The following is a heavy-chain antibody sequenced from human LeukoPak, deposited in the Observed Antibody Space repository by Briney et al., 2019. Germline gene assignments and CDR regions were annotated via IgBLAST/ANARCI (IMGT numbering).Heavy chain of an antibody. D-gene: IGHD2-21*01. CDR2: IDHSGST. CDR3: ARVGGDRESLDWFDP. Sequence: SETLSLTCTVSGGSISSYYWSWIRQPPGKGLEWIGEIDHSGSTNYNPSLKSRLTISVDMSKNQFSLKLSSVTAADTAVYYCARVGGDRESLDWFDPWGQGTLVTVSS. CDR1: GGSISSYY. V-gene: IGHV4-34*01. J-gene: IGHJ5*02.